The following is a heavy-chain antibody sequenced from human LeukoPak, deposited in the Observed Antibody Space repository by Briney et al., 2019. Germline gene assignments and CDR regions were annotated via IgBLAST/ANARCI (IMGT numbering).Heavy chain of an antibody. J-gene: IGHJ4*02. Sequence: SETLSLTCTVSGGSISSYYWSWIRQPPGKGLEWIGYIFYSGTTYYNPSLKSRVSISSDTSKNQFSLELSSLTAADTAVYYCARLKATVSIHAYFDSWGQGTLVTVSS. D-gene: IGHD4-17*01. CDR1: GGSISSYY. V-gene: IGHV4-59*01. CDR3: ARLKATVSIHAYFDS. CDR2: IFYSGTT.